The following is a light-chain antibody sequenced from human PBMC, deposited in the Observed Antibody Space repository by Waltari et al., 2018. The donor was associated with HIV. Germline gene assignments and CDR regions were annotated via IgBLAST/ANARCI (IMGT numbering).Light chain of an antibody. CDR2: DVN. J-gene: IGLJ3*02. Sequence: QSALTQPRSVSGSPGQSVTISCPGASSDVGFYNFVSWYQHHPGKAPKLMIYDVNKRPSGVPDRFSGSKSGNTASLTISGLQAEEEADYYCCSYAGSFWVFGGGTKLTVL. V-gene: IGLV2-11*01. CDR1: SSDVGFYNF. CDR3: CSYAGSFWV.